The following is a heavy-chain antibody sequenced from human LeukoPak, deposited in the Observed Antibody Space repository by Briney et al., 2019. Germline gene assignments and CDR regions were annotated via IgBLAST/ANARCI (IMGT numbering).Heavy chain of an antibody. Sequence: PSETLSLTCTVSGGSITNYYWSWIRQPPGKGLEWIGYIYYTGSANYNPSLKSRVTISVDTSKNQFSLKLNSVTAADTAVYYCARRVDGYNYFDYWGQGTLVTVSP. CDR3: ARRVDGYNYFDY. V-gene: IGHV4-59*08. D-gene: IGHD5-24*01. CDR1: GGSITNYY. CDR2: IYYTGSA. J-gene: IGHJ4*02.